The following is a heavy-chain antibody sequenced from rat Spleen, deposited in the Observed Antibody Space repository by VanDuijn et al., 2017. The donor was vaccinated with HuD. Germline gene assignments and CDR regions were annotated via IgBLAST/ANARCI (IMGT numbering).Heavy chain of an antibody. V-gene: IGHV5-31*01. Sequence: EVQLVESGGGLVQPGRSLKLSCVASGFTFNDYWMTWIRQAPGKGLEWVTSITNTGLSTYYRDSVKGRFSFSRDNAKNTLYLQMNSLRSEDTATYFCTRGGATRFDYWGQGVMVTVSS. CDR2: ITNTGLST. J-gene: IGHJ2*01. CDR1: GFTFNDYW. CDR3: TRGGATRFDY. D-gene: IGHD1-11*01.